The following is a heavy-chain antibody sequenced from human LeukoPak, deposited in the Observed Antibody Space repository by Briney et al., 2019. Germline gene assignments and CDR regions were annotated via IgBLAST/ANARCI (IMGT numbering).Heavy chain of an antibody. CDR1: GGSISSYY. CDR3: ARADYDSSGPDAFDI. J-gene: IGHJ3*02. D-gene: IGHD3-22*01. V-gene: IGHV4-59*08. CDR2: IYYSGST. Sequence: SETLSLTCTVSGGSISSYYWSWIRQPPGKGLEWIGYIYYSGSTNYNPSLKSRVTISVDTSKNQFSLKLSSVTAADTAVYYCARADYDSSGPDAFDIWGQGTMVTVSS.